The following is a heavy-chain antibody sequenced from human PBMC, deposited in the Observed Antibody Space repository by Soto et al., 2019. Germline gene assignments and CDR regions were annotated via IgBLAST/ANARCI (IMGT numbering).Heavy chain of an antibody. D-gene: IGHD3-22*01. V-gene: IGHV3-23*01. CDR1: GFTFSSYA. CDR3: AKDRYGYYDSSGYFNYFDY. CDR2: ISGSGGST. Sequence: VQLLESGGGLVQPGGSLRLSCAASGFTFSSYAMSWVRQAPGKGLEWVSAISGSGGSTYYADSVKGRFTISRDNSKNTLYLQMNSLRAEDTAVYYCAKDRYGYYDSSGYFNYFDYWGQGTLVTVSS. J-gene: IGHJ4*02.